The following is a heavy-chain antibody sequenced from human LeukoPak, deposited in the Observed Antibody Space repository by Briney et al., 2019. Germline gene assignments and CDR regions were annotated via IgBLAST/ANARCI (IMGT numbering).Heavy chain of an antibody. D-gene: IGHD3-22*01. V-gene: IGHV3-21*01. J-gene: IGHJ4*02. CDR1: GFTFSSYS. CDR3: ARETYYYDSSGYYYPGGFDY. Sequence: GGSLRLSCAASGFTFSSYSMNWVRQAPGKGLEWVSSISSSSSYIYYADSVKGRFHISRDNAKNTLYLQMNSLRAEDTAVYYCARETYYYDSSGYYYPGGFDYWGQGTLVTVSS. CDR2: ISSSSSYI.